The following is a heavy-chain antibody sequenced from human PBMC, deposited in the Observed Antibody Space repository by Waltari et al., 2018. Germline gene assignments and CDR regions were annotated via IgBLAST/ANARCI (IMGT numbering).Heavy chain of an antibody. CDR2: VRGAGNT. CDR3: ARDRGRGLYLDT. D-gene: IGHD1-1*01. V-gene: IGHV4-4*02. J-gene: IGHJ4*02. CDR1: GDSMSTSDY. Sequence: QLQLQESGPGLVKPSGTLSLICAVSGDSMSTSDYWSWVRQPPGKGLEWIGQVRGAGNTNYNPSFASRVTMSLDTSTYHFALKLTSATAADTALYYCARDRGRGLYLDTWGQGTLVTVSP.